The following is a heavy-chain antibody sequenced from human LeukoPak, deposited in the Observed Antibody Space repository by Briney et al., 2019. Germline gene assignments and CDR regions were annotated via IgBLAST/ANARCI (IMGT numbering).Heavy chain of an antibody. D-gene: IGHD3-10*01. V-gene: IGHV3-21*01. J-gene: IGHJ4*02. CDR2: ISSSSSYI. Sequence: GGSLRLSCAASGFTFSSYSMNWVRQAPGKGLKWVSSISSSSSYIYYADSVKGRFTISRDNAKNSLYLQMNSLRAEDTAVYYCARSQYGSGSYYNDDYWGQGTLVTVSS. CDR3: ARSQYGSGSYYNDDY. CDR1: GFTFSSYS.